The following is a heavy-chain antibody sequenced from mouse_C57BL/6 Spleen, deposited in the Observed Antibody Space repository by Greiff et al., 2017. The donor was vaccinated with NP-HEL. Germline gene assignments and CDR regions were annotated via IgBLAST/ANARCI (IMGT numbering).Heavy chain of an antibody. Sequence: QVQLKESGPGLVAPSQSLSITCTVSGFSLTSYGVHWVRQPPGKGLEWLVVIWSDGSTTYNSALKSRLSISKDNSKSQVFLKMNSLQTDDTAMYYCARHPYYDYGGYYAMDYWGQGTSVTVSS. V-gene: IGHV2-6-1*01. CDR2: IWSDGST. D-gene: IGHD2-4*01. CDR3: ARHPYYDYGGYYAMDY. CDR1: GFSLTSYG. J-gene: IGHJ4*01.